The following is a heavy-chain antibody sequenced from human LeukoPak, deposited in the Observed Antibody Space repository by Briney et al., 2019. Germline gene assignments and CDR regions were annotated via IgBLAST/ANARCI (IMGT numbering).Heavy chain of an antibody. CDR3: ARMPSYSNYAFYFMDV. D-gene: IGHD4-11*01. V-gene: IGHV3-21*01. CDR1: GFSFTTYR. Sequence: GGSLRLSCAASGFSFTTYRMHWVRQAPGKGLEWVSSISSSGSLIKYADSLRGRFTISRDNAKNSVYLQMSSLTAEDTAVYYCARMPSYSNYAFYFMDVWGKGTTVTVSS. CDR2: ISSSGSLI. J-gene: IGHJ6*03.